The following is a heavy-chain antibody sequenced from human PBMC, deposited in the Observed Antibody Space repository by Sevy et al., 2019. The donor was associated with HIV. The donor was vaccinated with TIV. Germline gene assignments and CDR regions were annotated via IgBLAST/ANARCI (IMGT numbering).Heavy chain of an antibody. D-gene: IGHD1-26*01. CDR1: GFTFSSAW. V-gene: IGHV3-15*01. CDR2: IKTEADGGIA. Sequence: GGSLRLSCAASGFTFSSAWINWVRQAPEKGLEWVGRIKTEADGGIADYAAPVKGRFIISRDDSKNTLYLQMHSLTTEDTAAYFCTTVRRWDSGASENWGQGTQVTVSS. J-gene: IGHJ4*02. CDR3: TTVRRWDSGASEN.